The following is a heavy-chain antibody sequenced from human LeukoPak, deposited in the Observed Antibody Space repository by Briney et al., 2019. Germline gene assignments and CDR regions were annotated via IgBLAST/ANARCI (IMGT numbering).Heavy chain of an antibody. V-gene: IGHV4-61*02. CDR1: GGSISSGSYY. D-gene: IGHD3-10*01. J-gene: IGHJ4*02. CDR3: ARSVGELFGVGY. CDR2: IYTSGST. Sequence: SETLSLTCTVSGGSISSGSYYWSWIRQPAGKGLEWIGRIYTSGSTNYNPSLKSRVTISVDTSKNQFSLKLSSVTAADTAVYYCARSVGELFGVGYWGQGTLVTVSS.